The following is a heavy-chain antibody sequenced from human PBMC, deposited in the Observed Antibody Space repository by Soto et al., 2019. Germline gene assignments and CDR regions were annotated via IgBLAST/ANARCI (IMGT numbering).Heavy chain of an antibody. J-gene: IGHJ6*02. Sequence: GGSLRLSCAASGFTFSDYYMSWIRQAPGKGLEWVSFISNSASTIYYADSVKGRFTISRDNAKNSLSLQMNGLRAEDSAMYYCARARSSLQRSFMDVWGQGTTVTSP. CDR3: ARARSSLQRSFMDV. CDR2: ISNSASTI. D-gene: IGHD2-2*01. CDR1: GFTFSDYY. V-gene: IGHV3-11*01.